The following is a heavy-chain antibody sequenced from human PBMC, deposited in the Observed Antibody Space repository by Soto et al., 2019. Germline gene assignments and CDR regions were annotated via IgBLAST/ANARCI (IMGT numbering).Heavy chain of an antibody. J-gene: IGHJ3*02. V-gene: IGHV4-30-2*01. Sequence: SDTLSLTCPVSGGSISSGGYSWNWIRQPPGKGLEWIGNIYHSGSTYYNASLKSRVTISVDRSKNQFSLKLSSVTAADTAVYYCGRGDYANAFDIWGQGTMVT. CDR1: GGSISSGGYS. D-gene: IGHD4-17*01. CDR2: IYHSGST. CDR3: GRGDYANAFDI.